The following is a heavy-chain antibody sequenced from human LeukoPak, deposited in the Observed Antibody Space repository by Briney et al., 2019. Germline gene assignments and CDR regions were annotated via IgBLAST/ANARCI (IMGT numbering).Heavy chain of an antibody. D-gene: IGHD3-3*01. CDR3: ASGYYTDELDL. V-gene: IGHV1-8*02. Sequence: ASVKVSCKASGGTFSSYAINWVRQATGQGLEWMGWMNPNSGKTGYAQKFQGRVTMTRNTSISTAYMELSSLRSEDTAVYYCASGYYTDELDLWGQGSLVTVSS. CDR1: GGTFSSYA. CDR2: MNPNSGKT. J-gene: IGHJ5*02.